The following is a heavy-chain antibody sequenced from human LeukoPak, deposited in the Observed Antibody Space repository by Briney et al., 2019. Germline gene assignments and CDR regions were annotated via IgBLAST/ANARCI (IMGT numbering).Heavy chain of an antibody. Sequence: GGSLRLSCTASGFTFSSYGMHWVRQAPGKGLEWVAVIWYDGSNKYYADSVKGRFTISRDNSKNTLYLQMDSLRADDTAVYYCARYSGSYYYPPAWDLWGQGTLVTVSS. CDR2: IWYDGSNK. CDR3: ARYSGSYYYPPAWDL. J-gene: IGHJ4*02. CDR1: GFTFSSYG. D-gene: IGHD1-26*01. V-gene: IGHV3-33*01.